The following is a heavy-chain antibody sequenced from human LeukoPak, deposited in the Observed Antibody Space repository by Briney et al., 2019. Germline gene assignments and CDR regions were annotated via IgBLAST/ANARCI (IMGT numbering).Heavy chain of an antibody. J-gene: IGHJ4*02. CDR3: ARHWIAVAGTWADY. Sequence: SETLSLTCTVSGGSISSGSYYWSWIRQPAGKGLEWIGRIYTSGSTNYNPSLKSRVTISVDTSKNQFSLKLSSVTAADTAVYYCARHWIAVAGTWADYWGQGTLVTVSS. V-gene: IGHV4-61*02. CDR1: GGSISSGSYY. D-gene: IGHD6-19*01. CDR2: IYTSGST.